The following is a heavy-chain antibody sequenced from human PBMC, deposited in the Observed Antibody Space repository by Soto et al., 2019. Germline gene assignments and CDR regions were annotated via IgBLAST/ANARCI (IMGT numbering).Heavy chain of an antibody. J-gene: IGHJ6*02. CDR3: GQEAGYSLTHGMDV. D-gene: IGHD5-18*01. Sequence: EVLLLESGGGLLQPGGSLRLSCAASGFTFSSYAMTWVRQAPGKGLAWVSAISGNGDSTYYADSVKGRFTISRDNSKNVLYLPRTSLRAEVTAVYYCGQEAGYSLTHGMDVWGQGTTVTVSS. CDR1: GFTFSSYA. V-gene: IGHV3-23*01. CDR2: ISGNGDST.